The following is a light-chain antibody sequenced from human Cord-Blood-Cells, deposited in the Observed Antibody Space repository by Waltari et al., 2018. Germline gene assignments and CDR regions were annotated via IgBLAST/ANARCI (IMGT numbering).Light chain of an antibody. CDR3: QQYYSTPYT. J-gene: IGKJ2*01. Sequence: DIVMTQSTDSLAVSLGERATINCKSSQSVLYSSNNKNYLAWYQQKPGQPPKLLIYWASTRESGVPDRFSGSGSETDFTLTISSLQAEDVAVYYCQQYYSTPYTFGQGTKLEIK. CDR2: WAS. V-gene: IGKV4-1*01. CDR1: QSVLYSSNNKNY.